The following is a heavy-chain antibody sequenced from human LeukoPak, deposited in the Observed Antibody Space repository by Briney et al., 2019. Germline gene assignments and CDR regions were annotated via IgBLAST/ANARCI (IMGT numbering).Heavy chain of an antibody. CDR1: GYSISSGYY. V-gene: IGHV4-38-2*02. Sequence: SETLSLTCTVSGYSISSGYYWGWIRQPPGKGLEWIGNTYHSGSTYYNPSLKSRVSISVDTSKNQFSLKLTSVTAADTAVYYCASGGTTRYFDYWGQGTLVTVSS. D-gene: IGHD4-17*01. CDR3: ASGGTTRYFDY. J-gene: IGHJ4*02. CDR2: TYHSGST.